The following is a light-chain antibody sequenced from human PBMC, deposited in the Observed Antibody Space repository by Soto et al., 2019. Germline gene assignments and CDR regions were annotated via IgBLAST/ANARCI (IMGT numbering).Light chain of an antibody. J-gene: IGLJ2*01. CDR1: SSNIGAGFD. V-gene: IGLV1-40*01. CDR3: QSYDSSLSGVV. Sequence: QSVLTQPPSVSGAPGQRVTISCTGSSSNIGAGFDVHWYQHLPGTASKLLIYGNNNRPSGVPDRFSGSKSGTSASLAITGLQAEDEADYYCQSYDSSLSGVVFGGGTKLTVL. CDR2: GNN.